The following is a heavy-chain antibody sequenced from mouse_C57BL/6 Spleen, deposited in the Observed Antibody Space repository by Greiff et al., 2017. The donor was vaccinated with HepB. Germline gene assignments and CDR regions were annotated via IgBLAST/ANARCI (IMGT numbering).Heavy chain of an antibody. J-gene: IGHJ1*03. CDR3: ARDYYGRGGYFDV. V-gene: IGHV1-82*01. D-gene: IGHD1-1*01. CDR2: IYPGDGDT. Sequence: QVQLKQSGPELVKPGASVKISCKASGYAFSSSWMNWVKQRPGKGLEWIGRIYPGDGDTNYNGKFKGKATLTADKSSSKAYMQLSSLTSEDSAVYFCARDYYGRGGYFDVWGTGTTVTVSS. CDR1: GYAFSSSW.